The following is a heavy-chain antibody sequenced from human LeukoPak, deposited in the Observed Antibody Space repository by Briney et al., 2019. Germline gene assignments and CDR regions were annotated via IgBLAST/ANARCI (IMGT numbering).Heavy chain of an antibody. Sequence: GGSLRLSCSASGFTFSSYAMHWVRQAPGKGLEYVSAISSNGGSTYYADSVKGRFTISRDNSKNTLYLRMSSLRAEDTAVYYCVKELYYYGSGGFDYWGQGALVTVSS. D-gene: IGHD3-10*01. CDR1: GFTFSSYA. CDR3: VKELYYYGSGGFDY. J-gene: IGHJ4*02. CDR2: ISSNGGST. V-gene: IGHV3-64D*06.